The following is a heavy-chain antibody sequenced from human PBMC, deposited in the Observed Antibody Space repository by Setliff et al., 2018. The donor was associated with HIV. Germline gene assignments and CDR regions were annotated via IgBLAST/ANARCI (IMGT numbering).Heavy chain of an antibody. V-gene: IGHV4-34*01. J-gene: IGHJ2*01. CDR1: GGSFSGYF. Sequence: TSETLSLTCAVYGGSFSGYFWTWIRQPPQKRLEWIGEINHSGDTNYNPSLKSRVTISIDTSNNQFSLKLSSVTAADTAVYYCARGSGYPWYFDLWGRGTLVTVSS. CDR2: INHSGDT. D-gene: IGHD3-22*01. CDR3: ARGSGYPWYFDL.